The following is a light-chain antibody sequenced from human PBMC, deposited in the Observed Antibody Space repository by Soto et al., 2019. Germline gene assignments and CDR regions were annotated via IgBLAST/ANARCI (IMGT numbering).Light chain of an antibody. CDR1: QSVSTRS. Sequence: EIVLTQSPGTLSLSPGERATLSCRASQSVSTRSLAWYQQKPGQAPRLLISGASSRAADIPDRFSGSGSGTDFTPTINRLEPEDFDVYYCQQYDSSPRTLAQGTNVDIK. CDR3: QQYDSSPRT. CDR2: GAS. J-gene: IGKJ1*01. V-gene: IGKV3-20*01.